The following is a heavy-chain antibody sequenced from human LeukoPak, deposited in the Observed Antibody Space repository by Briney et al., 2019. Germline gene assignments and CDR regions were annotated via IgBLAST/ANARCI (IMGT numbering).Heavy chain of an antibody. D-gene: IGHD2-2*02. V-gene: IGHV4-34*01. CDR2: INHSGST. CDR3: ARDPTHRRYCSSTSCYMLGWFDP. CDR1: GFTFSSYW. J-gene: IGHJ5*02. Sequence: GSLRLSCAASGFTFSSYWMSWIRQPPGKGLEWIGEINHSGSTNYNPSLKSRVTISVDTSKNQFSLKLSSVTAADTAVYYCARDPTHRRYCSSTSCYMLGWFDPWGQGTLVTVSS.